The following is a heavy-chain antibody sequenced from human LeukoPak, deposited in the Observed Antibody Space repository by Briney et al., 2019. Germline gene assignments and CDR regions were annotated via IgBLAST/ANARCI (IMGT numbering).Heavy chain of an antibody. V-gene: IGHV4-39*01. CDR2: IYYSGST. D-gene: IGHD6-13*01. CDR3: ARTYSSSWYPNAEYFQH. J-gene: IGHJ1*01. CDR1: GGSISSSSYY. Sequence: PSETLSLTCTVSGGSISSSSYYWGWIRQPPGKGLEWIGSIYYSGSTYYNPSLKSRVTISVDTSKNQFSLKLSSVTAADTAVYYCARTYSSSWYPNAEYFQHWGQGTLVTVSS.